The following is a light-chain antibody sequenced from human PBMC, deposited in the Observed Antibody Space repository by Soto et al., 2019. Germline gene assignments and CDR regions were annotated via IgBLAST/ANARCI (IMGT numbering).Light chain of an antibody. CDR1: QDISDY. CDR2: AAS. J-gene: IGKJ4*01. V-gene: IGKV1-9*01. CDR3: QQLNSYPLT. Sequence: DIQLTQSPSFLSASVGDRVTITCRASQDISDYLAWYQQRPGKAPKLLIYAASTLQSGVPSRFSGSGSGTEFTLTIRRLQPEDFATYSCQQLNSYPLTFGGGTKVEIK.